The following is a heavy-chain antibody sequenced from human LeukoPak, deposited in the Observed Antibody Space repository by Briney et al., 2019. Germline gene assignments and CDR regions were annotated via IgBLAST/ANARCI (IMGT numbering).Heavy chain of an antibody. Sequence: SETLSLTCTVSGGSISNFYWNWIRQPAGKGLEWIGRMYSSGAVNYNPSLESRVTISVDTSKNQFSLKLSSVTAADTAVYYCARLPGIAARPKADYWGQGTLVTVSS. J-gene: IGHJ4*02. D-gene: IGHD6-6*01. CDR2: MYSSGAV. CDR1: GGSISNFY. V-gene: IGHV4-4*07. CDR3: ARLPGIAARPKADY.